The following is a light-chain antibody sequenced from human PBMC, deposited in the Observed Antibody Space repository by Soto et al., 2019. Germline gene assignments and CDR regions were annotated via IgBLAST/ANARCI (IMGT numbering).Light chain of an antibody. Sequence: IVMTQSPATLSVSPGERATLSCRASQSVGNSLAWYQQKPGQAPRLLIYGASTRATGISARFSGSGSGTEFTLTISSLQSEDFAVYYCQQYNDWPPWTFGQGTKVEIK. CDR3: QQYNDWPPWT. J-gene: IGKJ1*01. CDR2: GAS. CDR1: QSVGNS. V-gene: IGKV3-15*01.